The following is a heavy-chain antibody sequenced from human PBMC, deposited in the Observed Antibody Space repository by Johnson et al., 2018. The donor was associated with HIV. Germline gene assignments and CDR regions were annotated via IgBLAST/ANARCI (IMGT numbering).Heavy chain of an antibody. Sequence: QEKLVESGGGLVQPGGSLRLSCAASGFTFSSYGMHWVRQAPGKGLEWVAVIWYDGSNKYSADSVKGRFTISRDNSKNSLYLQMNSLKSEDTAVYYCATGASSTWSLGALDIWGQGTMVTVSS. V-gene: IGHV3-33*01. CDR1: GFTFSSYG. CDR3: ATGASSTWSLGALDI. D-gene: IGHD6-13*01. CDR2: IWYDGSNK. J-gene: IGHJ3*02.